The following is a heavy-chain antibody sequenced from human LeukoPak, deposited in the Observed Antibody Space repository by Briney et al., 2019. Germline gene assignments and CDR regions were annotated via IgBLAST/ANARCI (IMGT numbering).Heavy chain of an antibody. CDR3: ARQLGHYGGNPGAFDI. CDR2: IYYSGST. V-gene: IGHV4-39*01. D-gene: IGHD4-23*01. J-gene: IGHJ3*02. Sequence: PSETLSLTCTVSGGSISSSSYYWSWIRQPPGKGLEWIGSIYYSGSTYYNPSLKSRVTIAVDTSKTQFSLKLSSVTAADTAVYYWARQLGHYGGNPGAFDIWGQGTMVTVSS. CDR1: GGSISSSSYY.